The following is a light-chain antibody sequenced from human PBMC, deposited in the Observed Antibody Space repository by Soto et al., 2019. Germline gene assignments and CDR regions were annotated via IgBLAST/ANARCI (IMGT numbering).Light chain of an antibody. CDR1: QNINHY. CDR2: WAS. V-gene: IGKV4-1*01. CDR3: QQYYNAPLA. Sequence: DIQVTQSPSSLSASVGDSVTIACRASQNINHYLNWYQQKAGQPPKLLIYWASTRESGVPDRFSGSGSGTDFTLTISSLQPEDVAVYYCQQYYNAPLAFGQGTKVDIK. J-gene: IGKJ1*01.